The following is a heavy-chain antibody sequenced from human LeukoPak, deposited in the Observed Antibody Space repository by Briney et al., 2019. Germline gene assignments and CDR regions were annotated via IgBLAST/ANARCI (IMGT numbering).Heavy chain of an antibody. J-gene: IGHJ4*02. D-gene: IGHD1-1*01. CDR2: ISANNGDT. CDR3: ARESHETREDY. Sequence: GASVKVSCKASGYTFTSYGISWVRQAPGQGLEWMGWISANNGDTDYPPKLQDRVTMTTDTYTSTAYMELRILRSDDTAMYYCARESHETREDYWGQGTLVTVSS. CDR1: GYTFTSYG. V-gene: IGHV1-18*01.